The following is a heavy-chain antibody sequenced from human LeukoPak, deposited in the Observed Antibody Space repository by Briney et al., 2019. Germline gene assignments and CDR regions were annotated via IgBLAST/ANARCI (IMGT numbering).Heavy chain of an antibody. V-gene: IGHV3-21*01. CDR3: ARLTGAASDS. Sequence: GGSLRLSCAASGFTFRTHSMNWVRQAPGKWLEWVSPISSTGDATYYADSLKGQFTISRDNARNSVYLQVNSLRAEDTAVYYCARLTGAASDSWGQGTLVTVSS. CDR2: ISSTGDAT. D-gene: IGHD6-13*01. CDR1: GFTFRTHS. J-gene: IGHJ4*02.